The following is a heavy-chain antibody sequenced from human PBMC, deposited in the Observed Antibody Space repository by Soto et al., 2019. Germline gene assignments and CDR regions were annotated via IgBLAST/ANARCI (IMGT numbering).Heavy chain of an antibody. Sequence: ESGGGLVQPGGSLRLSCAASGFTFSTYAMNWVRQAPGKGLEWVSYITGGDNTKYYAGSVRGRFAISRDNAKNSLYLQMNSLRAEDTAVYFCARGDETVVLPGLFDFWGQGTLVSVSS. J-gene: IGHJ4*02. CDR3: ARGDETVVLPGLFDF. CDR2: ITGGDNTK. D-gene: IGHD2-2*01. CDR1: GFTFSTYA. V-gene: IGHV3-48*01.